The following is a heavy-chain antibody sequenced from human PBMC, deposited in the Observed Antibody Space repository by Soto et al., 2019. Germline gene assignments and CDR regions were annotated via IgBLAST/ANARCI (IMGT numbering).Heavy chain of an antibody. V-gene: IGHV3-30-3*01. Sequence: GGSLRLSCAASGFTFSSYAMHWVRQAPGKGLEWVAVISYDGSNKYYADSVKGRFTISRDNSKNTLYLQMNSLRAEDTAVCYCARGRITMIVPFDYWGPGTLVTVSS. CDR1: GFTFSSYA. D-gene: IGHD3-22*01. CDR3: ARGRITMIVPFDY. J-gene: IGHJ4*02. CDR2: ISYDGSNK.